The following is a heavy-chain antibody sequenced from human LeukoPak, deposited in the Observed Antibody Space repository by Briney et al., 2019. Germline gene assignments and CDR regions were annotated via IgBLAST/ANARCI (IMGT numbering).Heavy chain of an antibody. D-gene: IGHD3-22*01. CDR1: GDSISSYY. CDR2: IYYSGST. J-gene: IGHJ6*02. Sequence: SETLSLTCTVSGDSISSYYWSWLRQPPGKGLEWIGYIYYSGSTNYNPSLKSRVTISVDTSKNQFSLKLSSVTAADTAVYYCASSGYRYGMDVWGQGTTVTVSS. V-gene: IGHV4-59*01. CDR3: ASSGYRYGMDV.